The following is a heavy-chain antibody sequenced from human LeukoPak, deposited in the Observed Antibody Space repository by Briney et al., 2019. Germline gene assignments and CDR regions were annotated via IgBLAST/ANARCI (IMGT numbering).Heavy chain of an antibody. Sequence: SETLSLTCAVYGGSFSGYYWSWIRQPPGKGLEWIGEINHSGSTNYNPSLKSRVTISVDTSKNQFSLKLSSVTAADTAVYYCARLGTSYSYDSSGYHWGQGTMVTVSS. CDR2: INHSGST. CDR1: GGSFSGYY. CDR3: ARLGTSYSYDSSGYH. J-gene: IGHJ3*01. D-gene: IGHD3-22*01. V-gene: IGHV4-34*01.